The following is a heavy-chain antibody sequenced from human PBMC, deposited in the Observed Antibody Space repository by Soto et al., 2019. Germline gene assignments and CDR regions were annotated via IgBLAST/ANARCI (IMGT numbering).Heavy chain of an antibody. CDR3: ARGSGSTWATFEY. CDR1: GFTFCNYA. D-gene: IGHD6-13*01. J-gene: IGHJ4*02. Sequence: PGGSLRLSCSAPGFTFCNYAMAWVRPGPGKGLEWVSTISGSGDRTYYADSVRGRFTISRETSASTLYLHMNSLRAEDSAVYYCARGSGSTWATFEYWGQGTRVTVSS. V-gene: IGHV3-23*01. CDR2: ISGSGDRT.